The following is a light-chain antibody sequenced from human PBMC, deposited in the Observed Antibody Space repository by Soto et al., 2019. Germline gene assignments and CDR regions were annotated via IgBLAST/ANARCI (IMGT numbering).Light chain of an antibody. V-gene: IGKV3D-20*01. CDR2: EAS. CDR1: QSVSSTY. J-gene: IGKJ1*01. Sequence: DIVMTQSPATLSVSPGERATLFCGASQSVSSTYLTWYQQKPGQAPRLLIYEASRRATGIPDRFSGSGSGTDFTLTISRLEPEDFAVYYCQQYGSSPWTFGQGTKVDIK. CDR3: QQYGSSPWT.